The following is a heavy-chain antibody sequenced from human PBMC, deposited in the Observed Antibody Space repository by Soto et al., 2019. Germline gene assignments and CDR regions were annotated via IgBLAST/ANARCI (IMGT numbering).Heavy chain of an antibody. J-gene: IGHJ2*01. Sequence: QIQLQQSGPGLVKPSQTLSLICAISGDTVSSGTATWSWIRQSPSRGLEWLGRTYYRSKWYTDYAVSVKSRIAIIPDTSKNQLSLQLNSVTSEDTAVYCCARDGSGFHWYFDIWGRGTLVTVSS. D-gene: IGHD6-19*01. CDR2: TYYRSKWYT. CDR1: GDTVSSGTAT. V-gene: IGHV6-1*01. CDR3: ARDGSGFHWYFDI.